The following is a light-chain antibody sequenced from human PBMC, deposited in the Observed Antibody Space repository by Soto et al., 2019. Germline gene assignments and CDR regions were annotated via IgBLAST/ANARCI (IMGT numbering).Light chain of an antibody. V-gene: IGKV1D-12*01. CDR1: QDIGSW. J-gene: IGKJ5*01. CDR2: AAS. CDR3: QQAKSFPVS. Sequence: EIQMTQSPSSVSAYVGVRVTMNCRASQDIGSWFAWYPQKPGKVPKIMIYAASILQSGVPSRFIGSRSGTDCTLTINNLQPEDGTTYYCQQAKSFPVSFVQGTRLE.